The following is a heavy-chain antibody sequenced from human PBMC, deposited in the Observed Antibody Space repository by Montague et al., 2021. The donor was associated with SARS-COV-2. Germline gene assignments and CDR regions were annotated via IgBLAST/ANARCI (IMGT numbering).Heavy chain of an antibody. Sequence: SLRLSCAASGFTFSNYGMSWVRQAPGKGQEWVSLISDTGANTHYADSVKGRFTISRDNSKNTVLLQMNSLRAEDTAVYYCAKCTHYYASGTYYNTYYFDHWGQGTLVTVSS. CDR2: ISDTGANT. D-gene: IGHD3-10*01. CDR1: GFTFSNYG. J-gene: IGHJ4*02. V-gene: IGHV3-23*01. CDR3: AKCTHYYASGTYYNTYYFDH.